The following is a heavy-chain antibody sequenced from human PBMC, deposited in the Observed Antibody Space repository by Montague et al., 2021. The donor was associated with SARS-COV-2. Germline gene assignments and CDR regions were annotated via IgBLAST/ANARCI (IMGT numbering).Heavy chain of an antibody. V-gene: IGHV4-59*07. CDR1: GGSISSYY. CDR3: ARAAGYNWNYGYNWFDP. J-gene: IGHJ5*02. Sequence: SDILSLTRTVSGGSISSYYWSWIRQPPGKGLEWIGYIYYSGSTNXNPSLKSRVTISVDTSKNQFSLKLSSVTAADTAVYYCARAAGYNWNYGYNWFDPWGQGTLVTVSS. D-gene: IGHD1-7*01. CDR2: IYYSGST.